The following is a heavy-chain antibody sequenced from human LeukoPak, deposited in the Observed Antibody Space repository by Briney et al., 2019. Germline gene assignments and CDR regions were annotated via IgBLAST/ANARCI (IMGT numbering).Heavy chain of an antibody. Sequence: GESLKISCKGSEYTFTNYWIGWVRQMPGKGLEWMGIIYPGDSDTRYSPSFQGQVTISADKSISTAYLQWSSLKASDTAMYYCARLRPNYDFWSGPNWFDPWGQGTLVTVSS. CDR2: IYPGDSDT. D-gene: IGHD3-3*01. CDR1: EYTFTNYW. J-gene: IGHJ5*02. V-gene: IGHV5-51*01. CDR3: ARLRPNYDFWSGPNWFDP.